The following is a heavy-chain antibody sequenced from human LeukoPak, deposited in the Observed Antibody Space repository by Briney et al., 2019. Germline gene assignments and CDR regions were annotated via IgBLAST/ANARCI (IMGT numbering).Heavy chain of an antibody. CDR2: MNPNSGNT. Sequence: ASVKVSCKTSGYTFTSYDINWVRQATGQGLEWMGWMNPNSGNTAYAPKFQGRVTMTRDTSISTAYMELSSPRSEDTAVYYCARGGTLVQGITVLYGMDVWGQGTTVTVSS. CDR3: ARGGTLVQGITVLYGMDV. CDR1: GYTFTSYD. V-gene: IGHV1-8*01. D-gene: IGHD3-10*01. J-gene: IGHJ6*02.